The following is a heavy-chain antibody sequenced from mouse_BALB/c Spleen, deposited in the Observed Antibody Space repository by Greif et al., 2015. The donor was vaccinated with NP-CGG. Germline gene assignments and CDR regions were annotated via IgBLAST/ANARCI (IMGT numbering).Heavy chain of an antibody. J-gene: IGHJ4*01. Sequence: EVKLQESGGGLVKPGGSLKLSCAASGFAFSSYDMSWVRQTPEKRLEWVAYISSGGGSTYYPDTVKGRSTISRDNAKNTLYLQMSSLKSEDTAMYYCARHKGTMDYWGQGTSVTVSS. CDR1: GFAFSSYD. CDR2: ISSGGGST. CDR3: ARHKGTMDY. V-gene: IGHV5-12-1*01.